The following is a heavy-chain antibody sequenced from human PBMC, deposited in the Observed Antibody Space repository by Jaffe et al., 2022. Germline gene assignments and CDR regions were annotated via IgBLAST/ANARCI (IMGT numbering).Heavy chain of an antibody. V-gene: IGHV4-59*01. CDR2: IYYSGST. Sequence: QVQLQESGPGLVKPSETLSLTCTVSGGSISSYYWSWIRQPPGKGLEWIGYIYYSGSTNYNPSLKSRVTISVDTSKNQFSLKLSSVTAADTAVYYCARALYYYDSSGYYRYYYYYMDVWGKGTTVTVSS. D-gene: IGHD3-22*01. CDR3: ARALYYYDSSGYYRYYYYYMDV. CDR1: GGSISSYY. J-gene: IGHJ6*03.